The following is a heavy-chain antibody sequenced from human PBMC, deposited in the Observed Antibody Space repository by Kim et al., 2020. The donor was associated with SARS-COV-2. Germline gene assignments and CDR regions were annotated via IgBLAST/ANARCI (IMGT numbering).Heavy chain of an antibody. V-gene: IGHV5-10-1*01. CDR3: ARSTLGGYSYGYDY. Sequence: GESLKISCKGSGYSFTSYWISWVRQIPGKGLGGMGGIDPSDSFTNYSPPFQANVPISADKPITTAYLQWTSLKAADTAMYYCARSTLGGYSYGYDYWGQGTLVTVSS. CDR2: IDPSDSFT. D-gene: IGHD5-18*01. J-gene: IGHJ4*02. CDR1: GYSFTSYW.